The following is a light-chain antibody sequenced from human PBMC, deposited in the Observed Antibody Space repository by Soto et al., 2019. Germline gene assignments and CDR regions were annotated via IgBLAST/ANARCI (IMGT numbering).Light chain of an antibody. J-gene: IGLJ1*01. CDR3: SSYVGTNSYV. Sequence: QSALTQPPSASGSPEQSVTISCTGTSSEVGGYNYVSWYQKHPGKAPKLKNYEVSKRPSRVPERFSGSKSGNTASLTVSGLQAEDEADYYCSSYVGTNSYVFGTGTKVTVL. CDR2: EVS. V-gene: IGLV2-8*01. CDR1: SSEVGGYNY.